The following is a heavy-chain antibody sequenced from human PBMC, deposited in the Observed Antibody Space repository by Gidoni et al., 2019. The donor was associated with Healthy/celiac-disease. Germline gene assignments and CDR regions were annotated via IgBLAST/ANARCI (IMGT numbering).Heavy chain of an antibody. CDR2: ISYDGSNK. CDR3: ARDCVRYSSGWLHDWYFDL. Sequence: QVQLVESGGGVVKPGRSLRLSCAASGFTFSSYAMHWVRQAPGKGLEWVAVISYDGSNKYYADSVKGRFTISRDNSKNTLYLQMNSLRAEDTAVYYCARDCVRYSSGWLHDWYFDLWGRGTLVTVSS. V-gene: IGHV3-30-3*01. J-gene: IGHJ2*01. CDR1: GFTFSSYA. D-gene: IGHD6-19*01.